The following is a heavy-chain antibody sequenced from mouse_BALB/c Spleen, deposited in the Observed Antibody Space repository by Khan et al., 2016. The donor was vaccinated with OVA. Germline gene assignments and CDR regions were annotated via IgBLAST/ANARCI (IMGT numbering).Heavy chain of an antibody. V-gene: IGHV2-6-5*01. CDR2: LWGGGTT. CDR3: AKPFYAHYYAMDY. Sequence: QVQLKQSGPGLVAPSQSLSITCTVSGFSLTDSGVSWIRQPPGKGLAWLGILWGGGTTYYNSALKSRLSITKDNSMSQVFLNMHSLQTDDTAMYYCAKPFYAHYYAMDYWGQGTSVTVSS. CDR1: GFSLTDSG. D-gene: IGHD1-1*01. J-gene: IGHJ4*01.